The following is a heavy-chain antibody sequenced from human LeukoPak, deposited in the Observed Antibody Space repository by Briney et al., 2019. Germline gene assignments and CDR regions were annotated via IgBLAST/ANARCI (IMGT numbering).Heavy chain of an antibody. D-gene: IGHD3-22*01. CDR3: ARVYVSSGYYFDY. CDR1: GGTFSSYA. Sequence: SVKVSCKASGGTFSSYAISWVRQAPGQGLEWMGRIIPILGIANYAQKFQGRVTITADKSTSTAYMELSSLRSEDTAVYYCARVYVSSGYYFDYWGQGTLVTVSS. J-gene: IGHJ4*02. V-gene: IGHV1-69*04. CDR2: IIPILGIA.